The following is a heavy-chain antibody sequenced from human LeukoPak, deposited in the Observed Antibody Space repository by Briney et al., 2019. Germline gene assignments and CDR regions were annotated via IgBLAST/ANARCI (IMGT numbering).Heavy chain of an antibody. Sequence: VXXAPGXGLEWVAVISYXGSNKYYADSVKGRFTISRDNSKNTLYLQMNSLRAEDTAVYYCAREGAHIVVVPAAMRSGFDYWGQGTLVTVSS. J-gene: IGHJ4*02. CDR3: AREGAHIVVVPAAMRSGFDY. D-gene: IGHD2-2*01. CDR2: ISYXGSNK. V-gene: IGHV3-30*04.